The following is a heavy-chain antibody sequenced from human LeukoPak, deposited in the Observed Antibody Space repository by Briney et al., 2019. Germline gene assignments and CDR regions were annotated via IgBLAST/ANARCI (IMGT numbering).Heavy chain of an antibody. D-gene: IGHD2-2*01. CDR3: VILPLGYCSSTSCLD. Sequence: GASVKVSGKASGYNFNTYGISWVRQAPGQGLEWMGWISSSTGNTKYAQKLQDRVTMTTDTSTSTAYLYLRNQRSDDTAVYYCVILPLGYCSSTSCLDWGQGTLVTVSS. V-gene: IGHV1-18*01. J-gene: IGHJ4*02. CDR2: ISSSTGNT. CDR1: GYNFNTYG.